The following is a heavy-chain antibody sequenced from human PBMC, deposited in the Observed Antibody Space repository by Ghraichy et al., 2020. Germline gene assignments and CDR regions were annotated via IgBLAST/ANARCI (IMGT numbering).Heavy chain of an antibody. CDR2: ISAYNGNT. J-gene: IGHJ4*02. CDR1: GYTFTSYG. CDR3: ARTGTAAGFRVSDY. D-gene: IGHD6-13*01. V-gene: IGHV1-18*01. Sequence: ASVKVSCKASGYTFTSYGISWMRQAPGQGLEWMGWISAYNGNTNYAQKLQGRVTMTTDTSTSTAYMELRSLRSDDTAMYYCARTGTAAGFRVSDYWGQGTLVTVSS.